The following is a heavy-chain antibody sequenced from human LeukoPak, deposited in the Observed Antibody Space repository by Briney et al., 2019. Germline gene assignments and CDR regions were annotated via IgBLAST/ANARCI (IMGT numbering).Heavy chain of an antibody. CDR3: ARVFGRNYGDFRFDY. Sequence: PSETLSLTCTVSGGSISSYYWSWIRQPPGRGLEWIGYIYYSGSTNYNPSLKSRVTIPVDTSKNQFSLKLSSVTAADTAVYYCARVFGRNYGDFRFDYWGQGTLVTVSS. CDR1: GGSISSYY. J-gene: IGHJ4*02. V-gene: IGHV4-59*01. D-gene: IGHD4-17*01. CDR2: IYYSGST.